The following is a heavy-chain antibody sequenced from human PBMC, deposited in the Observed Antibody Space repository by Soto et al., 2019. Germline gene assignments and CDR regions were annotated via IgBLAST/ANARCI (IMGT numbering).Heavy chain of an antibody. CDR1: GFTFSNYN. CDR2: ISGSSSAI. CDR3: VRDLIAAARTYYFDY. V-gene: IGHV3-48*02. Sequence: PGGSLRLSCAASGFTFSNYNMNWVRQAPGKGLEWISFISGSSSAIYYADSVRGRFTISRDNARHSLYLQMNSLRDEDTAVYYCVRDLIAAARTYYFDYWGQGTLVTVSS. J-gene: IGHJ4*02. D-gene: IGHD6-13*01.